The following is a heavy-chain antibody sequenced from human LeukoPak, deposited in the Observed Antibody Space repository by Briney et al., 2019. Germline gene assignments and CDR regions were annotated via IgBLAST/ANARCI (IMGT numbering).Heavy chain of an antibody. V-gene: IGHV3-21*03. CDR1: GFTFSSYT. CDR2: IISSGSYI. D-gene: IGHD2-2*01. CDR3: ARDFGGYCSSSNCYLGWLDY. Sequence: GGSLRLSCAASGFTFSSYTMNWVRQAPGKGLEWGSSIISSGSYIYYADSVKGRFTISRDNAKNSLYLQMNSLRAEDTAVYYCARDFGGYCSSSNCYLGWLDYWGQGTLVTVSS. J-gene: IGHJ4*02.